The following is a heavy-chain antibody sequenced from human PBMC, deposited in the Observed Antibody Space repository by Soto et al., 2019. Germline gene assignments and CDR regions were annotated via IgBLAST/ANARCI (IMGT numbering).Heavy chain of an antibody. CDR3: ATVHNTSRSFNF. CDR1: GFTFRVSA. J-gene: IGHJ4*02. Sequence: PGGSLRLSCVASGFTFRVSAMTWVRQAPGKGLEWVSTTGLSGRTTYYGDSVKGRFTVSRDNSKNTLDLQMSSLRAEDTAVYYCATVHNTSRSFNFWGRGTLVTVSS. D-gene: IGHD1-20*01. CDR2: TGLSGRTT. V-gene: IGHV3-23*01.